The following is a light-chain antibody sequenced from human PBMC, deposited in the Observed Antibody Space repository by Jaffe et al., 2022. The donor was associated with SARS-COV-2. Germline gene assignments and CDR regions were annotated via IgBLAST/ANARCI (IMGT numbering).Light chain of an antibody. CDR1: SSDVGSYSL. V-gene: IGLV2-23*01. Sequence: QSALTQPASVSGSPGQSITISCTGTSSDVGSYSLVSWYQQYPGKAPKLMIYEGSKRPSGVSNRFSGSKSDNTASLTISGLQAEDEADYYCCSYAGSGTYVFGTGTKVTVL. CDR2: EGS. J-gene: IGLJ1*01. CDR3: CSYAGSGTYV.